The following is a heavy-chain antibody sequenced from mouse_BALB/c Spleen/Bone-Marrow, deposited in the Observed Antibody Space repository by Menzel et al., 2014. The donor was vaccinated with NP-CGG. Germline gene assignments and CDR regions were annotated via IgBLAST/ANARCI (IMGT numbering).Heavy chain of an antibody. CDR3: ARLSYYGRFAY. V-gene: IGHV4-1*02. D-gene: IGHD1-1*01. J-gene: IGHJ3*01. CDR1: GFDFSRYW. Sequence: EVMLVESGGGLVQPGGSLKLSCAASGFDFSRYWMSWVRQAPGKALEWIGEINPDSSTINYTPSLKDKFIISRDNAKNTLYLQMSKVRSEDTALYYCARLSYYGRFAYWGQGTLVTVSA. CDR2: INPDSSTI.